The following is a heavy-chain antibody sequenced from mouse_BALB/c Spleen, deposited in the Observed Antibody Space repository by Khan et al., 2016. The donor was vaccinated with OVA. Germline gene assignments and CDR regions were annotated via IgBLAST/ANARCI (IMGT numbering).Heavy chain of an antibody. D-gene: IGHD2-3*01. Sequence: QVQLQQPGAELVKPGASVKLSCKASGYTFTSYYMYWVKQRPGQGLEWIGGINPSNGGSYYNEKFKSKATLTVDKSSSTAYMQLSSLTSEDSAVYYCTRAGWSSFGYWGQGTLVTVSA. J-gene: IGHJ3*01. V-gene: IGHV1S81*02. CDR1: GYTFTSYY. CDR2: INPSNGGS. CDR3: TRAGWSSFGY.